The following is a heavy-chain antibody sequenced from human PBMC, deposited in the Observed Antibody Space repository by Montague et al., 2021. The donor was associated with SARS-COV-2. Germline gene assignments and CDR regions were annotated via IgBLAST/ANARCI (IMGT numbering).Heavy chain of an antibody. CDR1: GGSIGRSEDN. D-gene: IGHD6-13*01. CDR3: ARVLLYSSTWEEVWFDT. V-gene: IGHV4-39*07. Sequence: SETLSLTCTVAGGSIGRSEDNWACIRQPPGKGLDWVATIHYSGXTXHXXXXKXRVSMSVDTSKNKCSLKLKSVTAANTALYYCARVLLYSSTWEEVWFDTWGQGDLVSVSS. CDR2: IHYSGXT. J-gene: IGHJ5*02.